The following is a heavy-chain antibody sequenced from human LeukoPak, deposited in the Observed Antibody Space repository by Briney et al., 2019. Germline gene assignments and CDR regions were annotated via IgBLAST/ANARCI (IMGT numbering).Heavy chain of an antibody. CDR3: ARDVQSGYYGY. Sequence: GGSLRLSCLVSGFTFSSHWMSWVRQAPGKGLEWVANIKQDGSEKYYVDSVKGRFTISRDNAKNSLYLQMNSLGAEDTAVYYCARDVQSGYYGYWGQGTLVTVSS. D-gene: IGHD3-22*01. V-gene: IGHV3-7*01. CDR2: IKQDGSEK. CDR1: GFTFSSHW. J-gene: IGHJ4*02.